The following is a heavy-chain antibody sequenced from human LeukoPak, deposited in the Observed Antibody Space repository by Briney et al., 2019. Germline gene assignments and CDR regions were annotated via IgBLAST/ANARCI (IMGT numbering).Heavy chain of an antibody. Sequence: SVKVSCKVSGYTLTELSMHWVRQAPGKGLEWMGGFAPEDGETIYAQKFQGRVTMTEDTSTDTAYMELSSLRSEDTAVYYCATDLVDVVVVPAAARTGDYYGMDVWGQGTTVTVSS. D-gene: IGHD2-2*01. V-gene: IGHV1-24*01. CDR2: FAPEDGET. J-gene: IGHJ6*02. CDR3: ATDLVDVVVVPAAARTGDYYGMDV. CDR1: GYTLTELS.